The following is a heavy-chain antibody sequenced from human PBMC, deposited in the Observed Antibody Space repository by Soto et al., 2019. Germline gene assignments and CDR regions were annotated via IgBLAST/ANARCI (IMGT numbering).Heavy chain of an antibody. CDR1: GFTFSSYG. J-gene: IGHJ4*02. V-gene: IGHV3-30*18. Sequence: QVQLVESGGGVVQPGRSLRLSCAASGFTFSSYGMHWVRQAPGKGLEGVAVISYDGSNKYYAHSVKGRFTISRDNSQNTLYLQMNSLRAEDTAVYYCAKDKRAVVVTAPFDYWGQGTLVTVSS. CDR3: AKDKRAVVVTAPFDY. CDR2: ISYDGSNK. D-gene: IGHD2-21*02.